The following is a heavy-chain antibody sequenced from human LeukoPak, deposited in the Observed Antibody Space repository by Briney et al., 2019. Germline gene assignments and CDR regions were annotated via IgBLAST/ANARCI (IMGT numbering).Heavy chain of an antibody. CDR3: ASSIVVVPAATRWIFGVAGEPFDY. Sequence: ASMKVSCKASGYTFTSYGISWVRQAPGQGLEWMGGIIPIFGTANYAQKFQGRVTITTDESTSTAYMELSSLRSEDTAVYYCASSIVVVPAATRWIFGVAGEPFDYWGQGTLVTVSS. J-gene: IGHJ4*02. D-gene: IGHD2-2*01. CDR2: IIPIFGTA. CDR1: GYTFTSYG. V-gene: IGHV1-69*05.